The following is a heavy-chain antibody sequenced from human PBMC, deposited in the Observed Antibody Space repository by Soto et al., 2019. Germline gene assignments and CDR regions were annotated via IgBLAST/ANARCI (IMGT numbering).Heavy chain of an antibody. CDR2: IYYSGST. J-gene: IGHJ6*02. CDR3: ARDRTYYDFWSGYPPIPHYYYYGMDV. Sequence: SETLSLTCTVSGGSVSSGSYYWSWIRQPPGKGLEWIGYIYYSGSTDYNPSLKSRVTISVDTSKNQFSLKLSSVTAADTAVYYCARDRTYYDFWSGYPPIPHYYYYGMDVWGQGTTVTVSS. CDR1: GGSVSSGSYY. V-gene: IGHV4-61*01. D-gene: IGHD3-3*01.